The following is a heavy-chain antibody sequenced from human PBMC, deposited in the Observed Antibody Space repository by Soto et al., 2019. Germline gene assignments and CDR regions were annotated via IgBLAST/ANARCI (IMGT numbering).Heavy chain of an antibody. CDR2: ISFDGSDT. J-gene: IGHJ4*02. D-gene: IGHD3-10*01. V-gene: IGHV3-30-3*01. Sequence: PGGSLRLSCGASGFAFSTYPMHWVRQAPGKGLDWVAVISFDGSDTFYADSVKGRFTISRDNSKNTLFLQMNSLRAEDTAVYYCARVGVDSASYSFYFDYWGRGILVTFSS. CDR1: GFAFSTYP. CDR3: ARVGVDSASYSFYFDY.